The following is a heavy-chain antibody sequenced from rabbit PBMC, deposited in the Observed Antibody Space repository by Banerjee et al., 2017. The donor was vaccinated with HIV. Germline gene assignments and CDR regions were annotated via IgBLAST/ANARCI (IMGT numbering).Heavy chain of an antibody. V-gene: IGHV1S45*01. CDR3: AREGPFYGGWGL. Sequence: QEQLVESGGGLVQPEGSLTLTCKASGFDFSSSYYMSWVRQAPGKGLEWIAYIDGDSSGSTYYASWAKGRFTISKTSSTTVDLKMTGLTAADTATYCCAREGPFYGGWGLWGQGTLVTVS. CDR2: IDGDSSGST. J-gene: IGHJ4*01. CDR1: GFDFSSSYY. D-gene: IGHD4-1*01.